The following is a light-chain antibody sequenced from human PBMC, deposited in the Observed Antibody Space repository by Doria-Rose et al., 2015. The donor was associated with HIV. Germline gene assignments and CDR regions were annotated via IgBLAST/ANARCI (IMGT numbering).Light chain of an antibody. CDR2: DGS. Sequence: TQSPGTLSLSPGERATLSCRASQSLSSTYLAWYQQKPGQAPSLLIYDGSTRATGIPDRFSASGSGTDFTLTINRLEPEDFALYYCNQYGTSWTFGQGTKVEI. V-gene: IGKV3-20*01. CDR1: QSLSSTY. J-gene: IGKJ1*01. CDR3: NQYGTSWT.